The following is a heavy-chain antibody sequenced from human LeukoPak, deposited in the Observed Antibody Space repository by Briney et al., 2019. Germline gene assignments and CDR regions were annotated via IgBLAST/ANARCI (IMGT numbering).Heavy chain of an antibody. D-gene: IGHD6-6*01. J-gene: IGHJ4*02. Sequence: PGGSLRLSCAASGFTFSSYAMSWVRQAPGKGLEWVSAISGSGGSIYYADSVKGRFTISRDNSKNTLYLQMNSPRAEDTAVYYCAKALLTCSSSSDYWGQGTLVTVSS. CDR3: AKALLTCSSSSDY. CDR1: GFTFSSYA. CDR2: ISGSGGSI. V-gene: IGHV3-23*01.